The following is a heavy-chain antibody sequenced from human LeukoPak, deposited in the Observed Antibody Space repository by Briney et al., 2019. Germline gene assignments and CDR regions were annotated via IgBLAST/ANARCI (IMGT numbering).Heavy chain of an antibody. D-gene: IGHD3-22*01. CDR2: ISAYNDNT. J-gene: IGHJ4*02. CDR1: GYTFTSYG. V-gene: IGHV1-18*01. Sequence: GASVKVSCKASGYTFTSYGITWVRQAPGQGLEWMGWISAYNDNTNYAQKLQGRVTMTTDTSTSTASMELRSLRSDDTAVYYCARSYYYDSSGYYGGFDYWGQGTLVTVSS. CDR3: ARSYYYDSSGYYGGFDY.